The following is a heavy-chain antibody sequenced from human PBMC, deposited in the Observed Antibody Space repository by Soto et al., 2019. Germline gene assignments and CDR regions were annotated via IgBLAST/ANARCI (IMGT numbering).Heavy chain of an antibody. J-gene: IGHJ4*02. D-gene: IGHD1-26*01. Sequence: GGXLRLSCAACGFIFSNYVMSWVRQAPGKGLEWVSSISDSGGTSYYADSVKGRFTISRDNSKNTLYLQMNSLRAEDTAIYYCAKRPRALLTFDYWGQGTLVTVSS. CDR3: AKRPRALLTFDY. CDR1: GFIFSNYV. CDR2: ISDSGGTS. V-gene: IGHV3-23*01.